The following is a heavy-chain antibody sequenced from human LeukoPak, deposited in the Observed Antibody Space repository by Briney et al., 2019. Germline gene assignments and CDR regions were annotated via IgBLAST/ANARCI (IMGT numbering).Heavy chain of an antibody. CDR3: ARDRGYCSSTSCRRVWFDP. CDR2: INAGNGNT. Sequence: GASVKVSCKASGYTFTSYAMHWVRQAPGQRREWMGWINAGNGNTKYSQKFQGRVTITRDTSASTAYMELSSLRPEDTAVYYCARDRGYCSSTSCRRVWFDPWGQGTLVTVSS. J-gene: IGHJ5*02. CDR1: GYTFTSYA. D-gene: IGHD2-2*01. V-gene: IGHV1-3*01.